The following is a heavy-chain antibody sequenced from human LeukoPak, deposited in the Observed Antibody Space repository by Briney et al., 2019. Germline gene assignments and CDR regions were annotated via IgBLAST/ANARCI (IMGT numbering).Heavy chain of an antibody. V-gene: IGHV4-39*01. CDR2: IYYSGST. Sequence: SETLSLTCTVSGASISSSSYYWGWIRQPPGKGLEWIGSIYYSGSTYYNPSLKSRVTISVDTSKNQFSLKLSSVTAADTAVYYCARNEGWVPAANYWGQGTLVTVSS. D-gene: IGHD2-2*01. CDR3: ARNEGWVPAANY. CDR1: GASISSSSYY. J-gene: IGHJ4*02.